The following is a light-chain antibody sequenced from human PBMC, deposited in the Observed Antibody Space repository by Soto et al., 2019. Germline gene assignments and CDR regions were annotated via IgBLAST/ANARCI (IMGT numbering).Light chain of an antibody. J-gene: IGKJ3*01. Sequence: EIVMTQSPATLSVSPGERATLSCRASQSVSSNLAWYQQKPGQAPRLLIYGASTRATGIPARFSGSGPGTEFTLTISSLQSEDFAVYYCQQYNNWPPVPFGPGTKVDIK. CDR2: GAS. CDR1: QSVSSN. CDR3: QQYNNWPPVP. V-gene: IGKV3-15*01.